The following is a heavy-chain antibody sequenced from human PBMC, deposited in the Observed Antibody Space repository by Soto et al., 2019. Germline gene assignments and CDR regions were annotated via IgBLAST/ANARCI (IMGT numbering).Heavy chain of an antibody. CDR2: IRSKANSYAT. Sequence: GGSLRLSCAASGFTFSGSAMHWVRQASGKGLEWVGRIRSKANSYATAYAASVKGRFTISRDDSKNTAYLQMNSLKTEDTAVYYCTRPRYCSGGSCPRGYYYYGMDVWGQGTTVTV. J-gene: IGHJ6*02. V-gene: IGHV3-73*01. D-gene: IGHD2-15*01. CDR3: TRPRYCSGGSCPRGYYYYGMDV. CDR1: GFTFSGSA.